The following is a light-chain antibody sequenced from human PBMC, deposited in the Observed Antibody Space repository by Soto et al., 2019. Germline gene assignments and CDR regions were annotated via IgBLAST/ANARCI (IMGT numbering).Light chain of an antibody. V-gene: IGKV1-5*01. J-gene: IGKJ1*01. CDR3: QQYNSYST. Sequence: DIQLTQYPSFLSSSAGDRVTITCRASPSISSWLAWYQQKPGRAPKLLIYDASSLESGVPSRFSGSGSGTEFTLTISSLQPDDFATYYCQQYNSYSTFGQGTKVDIK. CDR2: DAS. CDR1: PSISSW.